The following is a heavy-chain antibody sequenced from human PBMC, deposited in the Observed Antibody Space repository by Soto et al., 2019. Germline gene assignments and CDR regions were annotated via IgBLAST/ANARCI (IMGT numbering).Heavy chain of an antibody. CDR3: AKDRHSSSWSWAY. CDR1: GFTFSSYA. Sequence: GGSLRLSCAASGFTFSSYAMSWVRQAPGKGLEWVSAISGSGGSTYYADSVKGRFTISRDNSKNTPYLQMNSLRAEDTAVYYCAKDRHSSSWSWAYWGQGTLVTVSS. J-gene: IGHJ4*02. V-gene: IGHV3-23*01. CDR2: ISGSGGST. D-gene: IGHD6-13*01.